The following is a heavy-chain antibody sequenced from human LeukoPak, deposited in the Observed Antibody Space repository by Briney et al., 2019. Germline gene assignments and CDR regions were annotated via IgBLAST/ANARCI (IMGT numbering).Heavy chain of an antibody. J-gene: IGHJ4*02. CDR2: INHSGST. Sequence: SETLSLTCAVYGGSFSGYYWSWIRQPPGKGLEWIGEINHSGSTNYNPSLKSRVTISVDTSKNQFSLKLSSVTAADTDVYYCPWGGMGATGGWAFSLNSANGGRPRYWGQGTLVTVSS. CDR3: PWGGMGATGGWAFSLNSANGGRPRY. V-gene: IGHV4-34*01. D-gene: IGHD2-8*01. CDR1: GGSFSGYY.